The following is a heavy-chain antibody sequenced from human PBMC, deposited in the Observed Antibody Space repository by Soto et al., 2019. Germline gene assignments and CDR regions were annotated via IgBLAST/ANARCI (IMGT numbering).Heavy chain of an antibody. CDR2: INPNSGDT. Sequence: ASVKVSCKASGYTFTGYYVHWVRQAPGQGLEWMGWINPNSGDTYLAQRFQGRVTMNRDTTIGTAYMELRGLTSDDTAEYYCAKGGAIVAAGTRVYLYNAMDVWGQGTTVTVSS. CDR1: GYTFTGYY. V-gene: IGHV1-2*02. J-gene: IGHJ6*02. CDR3: AKGGAIVAAGTRVYLYNAMDV. D-gene: IGHD1-26*01.